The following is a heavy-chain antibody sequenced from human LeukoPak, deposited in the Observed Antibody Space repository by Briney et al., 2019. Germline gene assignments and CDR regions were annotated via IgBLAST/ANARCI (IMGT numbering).Heavy chain of an antibody. CDR2: INWNSDSI. CDR1: GFTFDDDYA. J-gene: IGHJ5*02. D-gene: IGHD3-10*01. V-gene: IGHV3-9*01. Sequence: GGSLTLSCAGSGFTFDDDYAMHWVRQVPGRGLEWVAGINWNSDSIGYADSVKGRFTISRDNANNSLYLQMNSLRPEDTAFYYCARNMGFGGLHGHNWFDPWGQGTLVTVSS. CDR3: ARNMGFGGLHGHNWFDP.